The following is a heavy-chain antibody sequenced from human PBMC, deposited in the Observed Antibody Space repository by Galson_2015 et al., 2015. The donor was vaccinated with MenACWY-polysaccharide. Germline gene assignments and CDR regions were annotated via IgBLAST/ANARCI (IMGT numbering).Heavy chain of an antibody. J-gene: IGHJ5*02. Sequence: SLRLSCAASGFTFTNDAMNWVRQAPGKGLEWVSSIGGSGTTYYADSVKGRFTISRDNSKKMEYLQINNLRDEDTAIYYCAKANSGGICSSGWACWFGPWGQGVLVIVSS. CDR1: GFTFTNDA. D-gene: IGHD2-15*01. CDR3: AKANSGGICSSGWACWFGP. V-gene: IGHV3-23*01. CDR2: IGGSGTT.